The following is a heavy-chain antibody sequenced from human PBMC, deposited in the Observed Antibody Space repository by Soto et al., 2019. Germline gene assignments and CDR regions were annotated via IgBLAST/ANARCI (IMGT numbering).Heavy chain of an antibody. CDR3: ARIPSP. Sequence: QLQLQESGSGLVKPSQTLSLTCAVSGGSISSGGYSWSWIRQPPGKGLEWIGYIYHSGSTYYNPSRTRRVTRSVDRSQNPFSLKLSSVTAADTAVYYCARIPSPWGQGTLVTVSS. D-gene: IGHD2-21*01. CDR1: GGSISSGGYS. J-gene: IGHJ5*02. V-gene: IGHV4-30-2*01. CDR2: IYHSGST.